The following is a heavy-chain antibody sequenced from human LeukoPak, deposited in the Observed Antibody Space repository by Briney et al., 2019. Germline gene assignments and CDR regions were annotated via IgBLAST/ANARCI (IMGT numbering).Heavy chain of an antibody. CDR1: GGTFSSYA. J-gene: IGHJ4*02. CDR3: ARAPRNSSTMLDY. D-gene: IGHD6-13*01. V-gene: IGHV1-69*13. CDR2: IIPIFGTA. Sequence: SVKVSCKASGGTFSSYAISWVRQAPGQGLEWMGGIIPIFGTANYAQKFQGRVTITADESTSTAYMGLSSLRSEDTAVYYCARAPRNSSTMLDYWGQGTLVTVSS.